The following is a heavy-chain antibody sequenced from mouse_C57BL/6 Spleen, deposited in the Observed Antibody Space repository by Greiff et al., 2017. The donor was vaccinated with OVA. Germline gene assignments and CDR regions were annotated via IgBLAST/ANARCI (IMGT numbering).Heavy chain of an antibody. D-gene: IGHD1-1*01. CDR1: GYSITSGYY. Sequence: EVKLQESGPGLVKPSQSLSLTCSVTGYSITSGYYWNWIRQFPGNKLEWMGYISYDGSNNYNPSPKNRISITRDTSKNQFFLKLNSVTTEDTATYYCARDLGYYGSTQFAYWGQGTLVTVSA. J-gene: IGHJ3*01. V-gene: IGHV3-6*01. CDR2: ISYDGSN. CDR3: ARDLGYYGSTQFAY.